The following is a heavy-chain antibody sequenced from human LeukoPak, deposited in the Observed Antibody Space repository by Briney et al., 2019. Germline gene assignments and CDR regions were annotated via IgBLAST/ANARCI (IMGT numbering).Heavy chain of an antibody. CDR3: ARDVGGYAFDY. CDR2: MSYDGSHK. J-gene: IGHJ4*02. V-gene: IGHV3-30*04. CDR1: GFTFTSYT. Sequence: GGSLRPSCVASGFTFTSYTMHWVRQAPGKGLEWVAVMSYDGSHKFHADSVKGRFTISRDNSKNTVYLQVNSLRDEDTAIYYCARDVGGYAFDYWGQGTLVTVSS. D-gene: IGHD5-12*01.